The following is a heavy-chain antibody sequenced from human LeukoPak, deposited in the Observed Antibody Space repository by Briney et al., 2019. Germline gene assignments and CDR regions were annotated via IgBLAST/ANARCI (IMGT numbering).Heavy chain of an antibody. Sequence: ASVKVSCKASGYTFTSYGIHWVRQAPGQRLEWMGWINTGNGNTEYSQKFQGRVTITRDTSASTAYMELSSLRSEDTAMYYCARLHLGIGHFYGMDVWGQGTTVTVSS. D-gene: IGHD7-27*01. CDR3: ARLHLGIGHFYGMDV. J-gene: IGHJ6*02. V-gene: IGHV1-3*04. CDR1: GYTFTSYG. CDR2: INTGNGNT.